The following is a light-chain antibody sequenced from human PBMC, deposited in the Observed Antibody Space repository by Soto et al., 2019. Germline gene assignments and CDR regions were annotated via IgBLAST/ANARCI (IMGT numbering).Light chain of an antibody. CDR1: QAISSL. V-gene: IGKV1-12*01. CDR3: PQANSFPLT. Sequence: DIQMTQSPSSVSASVGDRVTITCRASQAISSLLAWYQQKPGKAPNLLIHTASSLQSGVPSRFSGSGSGTDFTLTISSLQPEDFATYYCPQANSFPLTFGGGTKVEIK. CDR2: TAS. J-gene: IGKJ4*01.